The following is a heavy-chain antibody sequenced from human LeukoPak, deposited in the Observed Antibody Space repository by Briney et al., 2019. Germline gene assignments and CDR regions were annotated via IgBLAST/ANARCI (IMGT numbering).Heavy chain of an antibody. D-gene: IGHD6-13*01. CDR1: GDSISSGDYY. J-gene: IGHJ6*03. V-gene: IGHV4-61*02. CDR2: IYTSGST. Sequence: PSETLSLTCTVSGDSISSGDYYWSWIRQPAGKGLEWIGRIYTSGSTNYNPSLKSRVTISVDTSKNQFSLKVSSVTAADTAVYYCTRDVAAADDYYYYMDGWGKGTTVTVSS. CDR3: TRDVAAADDYYYYMDG.